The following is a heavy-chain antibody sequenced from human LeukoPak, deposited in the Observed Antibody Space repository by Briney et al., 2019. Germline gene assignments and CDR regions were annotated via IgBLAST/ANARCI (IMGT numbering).Heavy chain of an antibody. CDR2: INSDGRST. V-gene: IGHV3-74*01. Sequence: GGSLRLSCAASGFTFSSYWMHWVRQAPGKGLVWVSRINSDGRSTSYADSVKGRFTISRDNAKNTLYLEMNSLRAEDTAVYYCARAHYGDYTFDYWGHGTLVTVSS. CDR3: ARAHYGDYTFDY. CDR1: GFTFSSYW. J-gene: IGHJ4*01. D-gene: IGHD4-17*01.